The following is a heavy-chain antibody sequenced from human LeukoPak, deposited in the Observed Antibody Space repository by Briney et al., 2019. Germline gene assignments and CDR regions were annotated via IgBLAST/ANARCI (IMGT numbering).Heavy chain of an antibody. CDR1: GGSISSSSYY. D-gene: IGHD5-12*01. CDR3: ARVLVATMFLDY. CDR2: IYYSGST. V-gene: IGHV4-39*07. Sequence: SETLSLTCTVSGGSISSSSYYWGWIRQPPGKGLEWIGSIYYSGSTYYNPSLKSRVTISVDTSKNQFSLKLSSVTAADTAVYYCARVLVATMFLDYWGQGTLVTVSS. J-gene: IGHJ4*02.